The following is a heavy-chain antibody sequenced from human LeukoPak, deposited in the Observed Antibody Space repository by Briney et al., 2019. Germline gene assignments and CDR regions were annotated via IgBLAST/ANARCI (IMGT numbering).Heavy chain of an antibody. CDR1: GYTFTGYY. V-gene: IGHV1-2*04. CDR3: ARGSGSRGRDAFDI. J-gene: IGHJ3*02. D-gene: IGHD3-10*01. CDR2: INPNSGGT. Sequence: ASVKVSCKASGYTFTGYYMHWVRQAPGQGLEWMGWINPNSGGTNYAQKFQGWVTMTRDTPISTAYMELSRLRSDDTAVYYCARGSGSRGRDAFDIWGQGTMVTVSS.